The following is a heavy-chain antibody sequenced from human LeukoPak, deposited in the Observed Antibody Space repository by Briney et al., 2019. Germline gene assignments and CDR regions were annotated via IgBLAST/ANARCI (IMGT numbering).Heavy chain of an antibody. Sequence: PSETLSLTCAVSGGSISSGGYSWSWIRQPPGKGLEWMGNIYYRGSTNYSPSLKSRVTISVDTSKNQFSLNLRSVTAADTAVYYCARVISPLVVAPTVWFDSWGQGTLVTVSS. CDR2: IYYRGST. J-gene: IGHJ5*01. CDR3: ARVISPLVVAPTVWFDS. CDR1: GGSISSGGYS. V-gene: IGHV4-61*08. D-gene: IGHD2-15*01.